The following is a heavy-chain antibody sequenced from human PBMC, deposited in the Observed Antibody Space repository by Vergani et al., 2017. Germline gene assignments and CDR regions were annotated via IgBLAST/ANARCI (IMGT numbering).Heavy chain of an antibody. Sequence: QVQLVQSGAEVKKPGSSVKVSCKASGGTFSSYAISWVRQGPGQGLEWMGRIIPIFGTANYAQKVQGRVTITAEESTSTAYMELSSRRSEDTAVYYCARDGGEWEPRNAFDIWGQGTMVTVSS. CDR1: GGTFSSYA. V-gene: IGHV1-69*18. CDR3: ARDGGEWEPRNAFDI. D-gene: IGHD1-26*01. J-gene: IGHJ3*02. CDR2: IIPIFGTA.